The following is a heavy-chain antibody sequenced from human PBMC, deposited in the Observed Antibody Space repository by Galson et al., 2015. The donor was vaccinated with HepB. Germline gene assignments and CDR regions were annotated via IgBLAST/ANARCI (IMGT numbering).Heavy chain of an antibody. CDR3: AKSRIRWDPAAKGWAFDY. D-gene: IGHD2-2*01. V-gene: IGHV3-9*01. Sequence: SLRLSCAASGFTFDDYAMHWVRQAPGKGLEWVSGISWNSGSIGYADSVKGRFTISRDNAKNSLYLQMNSLRAEDTALYYCAKSRIRWDPAAKGWAFDYWGQGTLVTVSS. J-gene: IGHJ4*02. CDR1: GFTFDDYA. CDR2: ISWNSGSI.